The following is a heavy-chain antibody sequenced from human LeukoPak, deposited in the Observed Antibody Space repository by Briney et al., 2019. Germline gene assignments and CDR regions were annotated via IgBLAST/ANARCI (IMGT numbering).Heavy chain of an antibody. J-gene: IGHJ6*03. CDR2: RYHSGST. Sequence: SETLSLTCAVSGYSISSGYYWGCFRQPPGKELEWSGGRYHSGSTYYHPSPNSRVTISVDTSKNQFSLKLSSVPAADTAVYYCARQGGSSSQYYYYYMDVWGKGTTVTVSS. CDR3: ARQGGSSSQYYYYYMDV. D-gene: IGHD6-13*01. V-gene: IGHV4-38-2*01. CDR1: GYSISSGYY.